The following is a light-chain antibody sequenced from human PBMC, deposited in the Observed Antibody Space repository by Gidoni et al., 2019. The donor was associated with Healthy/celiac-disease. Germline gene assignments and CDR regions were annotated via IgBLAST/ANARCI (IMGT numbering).Light chain of an antibody. CDR1: QGISSY. J-gene: IGKJ3*01. V-gene: IGKV1-9*01. CDR3: QQLNSYVT. CDR2: AAS. Sequence: DIQLTQSPSFLSASVGDRVTITCRASQGISSYLAWYQQKPGKAPKLLIYAASTLQSGVPSRFSGSGSGTEFTLTISSLQPEDFATYYCQQLNSYVTFGPGTKVDFK.